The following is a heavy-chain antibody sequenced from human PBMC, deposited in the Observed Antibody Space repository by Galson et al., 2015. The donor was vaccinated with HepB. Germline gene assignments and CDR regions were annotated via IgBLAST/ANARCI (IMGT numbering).Heavy chain of an antibody. CDR2: IFWDDNK. CDR1: GFSLNSNGMG. J-gene: IGHJ4*02. D-gene: IGHD1-26*01. V-gene: IGHV2-5*02. Sequence: PALVKPTQTLTLTCTFSGFSLNSNGMGVGWIRQPPGKALEWLALIFWDDNKRYNPALESRLTITKDTSKNQLVLTMTNMAPVYTATYYCVLIPHPGTFFDYWGQGTLLTISS. CDR3: VLIPHPGTFFDY.